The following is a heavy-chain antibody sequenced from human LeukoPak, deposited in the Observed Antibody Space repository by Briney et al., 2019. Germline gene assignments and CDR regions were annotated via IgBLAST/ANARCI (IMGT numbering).Heavy chain of an antibody. CDR3: AGRHCSGGGCYFAGADPFDY. Sequence: GGSLRLSCAASGFTVSSTYMSWVRQAPGKGLEWVSVIYSGGKVYYIDSVKGRFTISRDTSKNTLYLQMNSLSVEDTAVYFCAGRHCSGGGCYFAGADPFDYWGQGTLVTVSS. CDR1: GFTVSSTY. J-gene: IGHJ4*02. V-gene: IGHV3-53*01. D-gene: IGHD2-15*01. CDR2: IYSGGKV.